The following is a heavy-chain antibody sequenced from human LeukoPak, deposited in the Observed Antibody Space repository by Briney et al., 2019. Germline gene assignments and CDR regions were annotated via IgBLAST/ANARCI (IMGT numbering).Heavy chain of an antibody. CDR3: ARGPYCSSTSCYASWFDP. J-gene: IGHJ5*02. V-gene: IGHV4-34*01. Sequence: SETLSLTCAVYGGSFSGYYWSWIRQPPGKGLEWIGEINHSGSTNYNPSLKSRVTISVDTSKNQFSLKLSSVTAADTAVYYCARGPYCSSTSCYASWFDPWGQGTLVTVSS. CDR2: INHSGST. CDR1: GGSFSGYY. D-gene: IGHD2-2*01.